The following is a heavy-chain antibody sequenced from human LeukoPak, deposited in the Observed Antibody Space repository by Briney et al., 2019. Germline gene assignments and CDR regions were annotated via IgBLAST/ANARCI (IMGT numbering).Heavy chain of an antibody. Sequence: SETLSLTCAVYGGTFTGDYWSWIRQPPGKALEWIGERDLGARITSYNPSLKSRATVSIDTSKSQSSLKLSSVTAADTAVYYCARDFQAGGSGSYIYWGQGTLVTVSS. V-gene: IGHV4-34*01. CDR3: ARDFQAGGSGSYIY. CDR1: GGTFTGDY. CDR2: RDLGARIT. J-gene: IGHJ4*02. D-gene: IGHD3-10*01.